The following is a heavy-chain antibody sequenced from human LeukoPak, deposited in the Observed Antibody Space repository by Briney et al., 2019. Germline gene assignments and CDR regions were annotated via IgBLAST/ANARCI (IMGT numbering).Heavy chain of an antibody. CDR2: INSNSGAR. V-gene: IGHV1-2*02. J-gene: IGHJ4*02. Sequence: ASVKVSCKASGYTFSDYYMHWVRQAPGQGLESMGWINSNSGARNYAPKFQGRVTFSRDNSISTAYMELSSLRPDDTAIYYCARGRGGATTGFDHWGQGTLVTVSS. CDR1: GYTFSDYY. D-gene: IGHD1-26*01. CDR3: ARGRGGATTGFDH.